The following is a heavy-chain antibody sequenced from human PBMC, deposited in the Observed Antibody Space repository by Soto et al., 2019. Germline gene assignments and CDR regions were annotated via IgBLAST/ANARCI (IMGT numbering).Heavy chain of an antibody. J-gene: IGHJ4*02. Sequence: EVQLVESGGGLVQPGGSLRLSCAASGFTFSSYSMNWVRQAPGKGLEWVSYISSSSSRIYYADSVKGRFTISKDNAKNSVYLQINSLRAEDTAVYYCARDLAGGYFDYWGQGTLVTVSS. V-gene: IGHV3-48*01. D-gene: IGHD2-15*01. CDR3: ARDLAGGYFDY. CDR2: ISSSSSRI. CDR1: GFTFSSYS.